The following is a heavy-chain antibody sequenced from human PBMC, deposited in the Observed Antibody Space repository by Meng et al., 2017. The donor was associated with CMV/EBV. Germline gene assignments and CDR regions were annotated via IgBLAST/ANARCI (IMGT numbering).Heavy chain of an antibody. J-gene: IGHJ3*02. CDR1: GFTFSSYW. D-gene: IGHD4-17*01. CDR2: INSDGSST. V-gene: IGHV3-74*01. Sequence: GGSLRLSCAASGFTFSSYWMHWVRQAPGKGLVWVSRINSDGSSTSYADSVKGRFTISRGNAKNTLYLQMNSLRAEDTAVYYCARDPEGPINFLYGDDAFDIWGQGTMVTVSS. CDR3: ARDPEGPINFLYGDDAFDI.